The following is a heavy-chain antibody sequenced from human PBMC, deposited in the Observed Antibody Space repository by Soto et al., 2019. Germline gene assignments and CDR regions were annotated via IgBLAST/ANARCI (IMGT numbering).Heavy chain of an antibody. CDR1: GYTFNSHA. D-gene: IGHD3-10*02. Sequence: ASVNVSCKASGYTFNSHAIHWVRQAPGQRPEWLGWINAGNGNTYYSEKFEGRVTFTRDTAATTVNMELTSLTSEDTAIYYCGRDQSGIGYYVDWFDPWGQGTLVTSPQ. V-gene: IGHV1-3*01. CDR2: INAGNGNT. J-gene: IGHJ5*02. CDR3: GRDQSGIGYYVDWFDP.